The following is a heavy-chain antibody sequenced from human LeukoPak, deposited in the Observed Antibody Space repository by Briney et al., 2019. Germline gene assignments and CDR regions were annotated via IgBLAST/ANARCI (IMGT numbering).Heavy chain of an antibody. CDR1: GYTFTGYY. CDR2: INPNSGGT. CDR3: ARDRDYGSGIFDY. V-gene: IGHV1-2*02. J-gene: IGHJ4*02. Sequence: ASVKVSCKASGYTFTGYYMHWVRQAPGQGLEWMGWINPNSGGTNYSQKFQGRVTMTRDTSISTAYMELNRLRSDDTAVYYCARDRDYGSGIFDYWGQGTLVTVSS. D-gene: IGHD3-10*01.